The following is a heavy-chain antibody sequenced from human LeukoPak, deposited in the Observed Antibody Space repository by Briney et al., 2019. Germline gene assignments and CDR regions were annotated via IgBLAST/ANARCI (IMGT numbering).Heavy chain of an antibody. V-gene: IGHV3-23*01. CDR1: GFTFSSYA. D-gene: IGHD3-22*01. Sequence: PAGGSLRLSCAASGFTFSSYAMTWVRQAPGKGLEWVSGISGSGISTYYADSVKGRFTISRDNSKNTLFLQMNSLRAEDTAVYYCASYYYDSSGEYPWGFWGQGTLVTVSS. CDR2: ISGSGIST. CDR3: ASYYYDSSGEYPWGF. J-gene: IGHJ4*02.